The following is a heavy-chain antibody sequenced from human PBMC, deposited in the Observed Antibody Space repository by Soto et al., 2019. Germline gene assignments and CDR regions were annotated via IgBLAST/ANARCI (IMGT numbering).Heavy chain of an antibody. Sequence: QVQLVQSGAEEKKPGASVKVSCKASGYTFTSYAMHWVRQAPGQRLEWMGWINAGNCNTKYSQKFQGRVTINRDTSASAASMELRSLRYADTAVYSCARDRGYYSWDDYWGQGTLVTVSS. CDR1: GYTFTSYA. CDR2: INAGNCNT. J-gene: IGHJ4*02. D-gene: IGHD3-22*01. CDR3: ARDRGYYSWDDY. V-gene: IGHV1-3*05.